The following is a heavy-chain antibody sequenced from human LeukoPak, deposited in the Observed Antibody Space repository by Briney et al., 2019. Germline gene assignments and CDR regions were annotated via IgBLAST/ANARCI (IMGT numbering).Heavy chain of an antibody. J-gene: IGHJ4*02. V-gene: IGHV4-61*02. D-gene: IGHD3-22*01. CDR3: ATLKDNSGYSSDY. Sequence: SETLSLTCTVSGGSISSGSYYWSWIRQPAGKGLEWIGRIHTSGSTDYNPSLESRITISIDTSKNQFSLKLSSVTAADTAVYYCATLKDNSGYSSDYWGQGTLVTVSS. CDR1: GGSISSGSYY. CDR2: IHTSGST.